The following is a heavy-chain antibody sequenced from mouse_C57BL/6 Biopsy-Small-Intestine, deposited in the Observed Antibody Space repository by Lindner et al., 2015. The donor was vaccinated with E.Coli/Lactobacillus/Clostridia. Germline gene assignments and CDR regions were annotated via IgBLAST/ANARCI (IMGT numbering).Heavy chain of an antibody. CDR1: GFTFSDYG. J-gene: IGHJ1*03. CDR2: ISSGSSTI. Sequence: VQLQESGGGLVKPGGSLKLSCAASGFTFSDYGMHWVRQAPEKGLEWAAYISSGSSTIYYADTVKGRFIISRDNAKNTLFLQMTSLRSEDTAMYYCALYGSTYPWYFEVWGTGTTVTVSS. CDR3: ALYGSTYPWYFEV. D-gene: IGHD1-1*01. V-gene: IGHV5-17*01.